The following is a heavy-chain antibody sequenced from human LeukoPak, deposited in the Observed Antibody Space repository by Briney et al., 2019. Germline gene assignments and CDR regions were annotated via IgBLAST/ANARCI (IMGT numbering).Heavy chain of an antibody. CDR1: GGSISSYY. J-gene: IGHJ4*02. CDR3: ARGSGYSSGWYNPRPFDY. D-gene: IGHD6-19*01. Sequence: SETLSLTCTVSGGSISSYYWSWIRQPPGKGLEWIGYIYYSGSTNYNPSLKSRVTISLDTSKNQFSLKLSSVTAADTAVYYCARGSGYSSGWYNPRPFDYWGQGTLVTVSS. V-gene: IGHV4-59*01. CDR2: IYYSGST.